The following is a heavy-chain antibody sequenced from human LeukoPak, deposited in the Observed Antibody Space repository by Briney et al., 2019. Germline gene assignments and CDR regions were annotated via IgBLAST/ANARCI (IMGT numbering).Heavy chain of an antibody. CDR1: GFTFSNYG. Sequence: GGSLRLSCAASGFTFSNYGMHWVRQAPGKGLEWVAYIRYDGSNKYYADSVKGRFTISRDNSKNTLYLQMNSLRAEDTAVYYCAREGLLRFLEWFGPPLDYWGQGTLVTVSS. CDR2: IRYDGSNK. CDR3: AREGLLRFLEWFGPPLDY. J-gene: IGHJ4*02. D-gene: IGHD3-3*01. V-gene: IGHV3-30*02.